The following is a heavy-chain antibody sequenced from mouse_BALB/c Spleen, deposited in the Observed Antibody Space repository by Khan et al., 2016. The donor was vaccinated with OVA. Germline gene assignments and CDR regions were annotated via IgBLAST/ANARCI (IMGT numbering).Heavy chain of an antibody. CDR2: IYPGNSDT. CDR1: GYTFTSYW. J-gene: IGHJ2*01. Sequence: VQLQQSGTVLARPGASVKMSCKASGYTFTSYWMHWVKQRPGQGLAWIGAIYPGNSDTNYNQKFKGKAKLTAVTSTSTAYLELNSLTNEDSAVYDCTRNGFGNYESWDNWGQCTTPTVSS. V-gene: IGHV1-5*01. CDR3: TRNGFGNYESWDN. D-gene: IGHD2-1*01.